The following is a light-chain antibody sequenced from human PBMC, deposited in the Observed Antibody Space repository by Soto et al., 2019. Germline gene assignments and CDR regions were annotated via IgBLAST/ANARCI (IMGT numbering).Light chain of an antibody. V-gene: IGKV3-20*01. CDR2: GAS. CDR1: QSVSSSS. CDR3: QHYGASPKYT. Sequence: EIVLTQSPGILSLSPGQRATLSCRASQSVSSSSLAWYQQRPGQAPRLLIYGASRRATGIPDRFSGSGSGTDFTLTISRLEPEDFAVYYCQHYGASPKYTFGQGTKLEIK. J-gene: IGKJ2*01.